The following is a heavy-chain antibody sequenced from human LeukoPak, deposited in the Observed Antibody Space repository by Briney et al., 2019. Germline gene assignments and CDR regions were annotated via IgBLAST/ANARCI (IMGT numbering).Heavy chain of an antibody. Sequence: PGGSLRLSCAASGFTFSSYGMHWVRQAPGKGLEWVAVIWYDGSNKYYADSVKGRFTISRDNSKNTLYLQMNSLRAEDTAVYYCARECYYEGSGYYDYWGQGTLVTVSS. V-gene: IGHV3-33*01. CDR1: GFTFSSYG. CDR2: IWYDGSNK. J-gene: IGHJ4*02. D-gene: IGHD3-22*01. CDR3: ARECYYEGSGYYDY.